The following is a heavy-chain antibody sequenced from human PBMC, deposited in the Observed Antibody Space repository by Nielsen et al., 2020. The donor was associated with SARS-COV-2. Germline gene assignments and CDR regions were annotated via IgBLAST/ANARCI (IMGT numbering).Heavy chain of an antibody. CDR2: INTGYGNT. CDR1: GYTFRNYA. CDR3: ARVRNYYDSSLYWYFDL. Sequence: APVKVSCKASGYTFRNYALHWVRQAPGQRLEWMGWINTGYGNTKYSQKFQGRVTISRDTSASTAYMELSSLRSEDTAVYYCARVRNYYDSSLYWYFDLWGRGTLVTVSS. V-gene: IGHV1-3*04. D-gene: IGHD3-22*01. J-gene: IGHJ2*01.